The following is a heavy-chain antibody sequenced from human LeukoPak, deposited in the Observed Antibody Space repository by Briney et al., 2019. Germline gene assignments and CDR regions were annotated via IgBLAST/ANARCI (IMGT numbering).Heavy chain of an antibody. CDR2: IYSGGST. CDR3: ASHIVGATTPFDY. Sequence: GGSLRLSCAASGFTVSSNYMSWVRQAPGKGLEWVPVIYSGGSTYYADSVKGRFTISRDNSKNTLYLQMNSLRAEDTAVYYCASHIVGATTPFDYWGQGTLVTVSS. V-gene: IGHV3-53*01. J-gene: IGHJ4*02. D-gene: IGHD1-26*01. CDR1: GFTVSSNY.